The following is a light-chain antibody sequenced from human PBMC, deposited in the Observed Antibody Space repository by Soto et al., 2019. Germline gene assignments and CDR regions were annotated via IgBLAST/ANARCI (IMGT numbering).Light chain of an antibody. V-gene: IGKV4-1*01. CDR1: QSVLSNS. CDR3: QQYSNTPQA. J-gene: IGKJ2*01. CDR2: WAS. Sequence: IVMTHSPESLAVSLGERATINCKSSQSVLSNSIAWYQQKPGQLPKLLIYWASTRESGVPDRFSGSGSGTDFTLTISSLQAEDVAVYYCQQYSNTPQAFGQGTKLEIK.